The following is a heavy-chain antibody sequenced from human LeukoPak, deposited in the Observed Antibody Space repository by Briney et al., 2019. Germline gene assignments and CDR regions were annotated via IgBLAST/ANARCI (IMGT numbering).Heavy chain of an antibody. J-gene: IGHJ6*02. D-gene: IGHD3-22*01. CDR3: ARAQIVVVYYYYYGMDV. Sequence: PSETLSLTCAVYGGSFSGYYWSWIRQPPGKGLEWFGEINHSGSTNYNPSLKSRVTISVDTSKNQFSLKLSSVTAADTAVYYCARAQIVVVYYYYYGMDVWGQGTTVTVSS. V-gene: IGHV4-34*01. CDR1: GGSFSGYY. CDR2: INHSGST.